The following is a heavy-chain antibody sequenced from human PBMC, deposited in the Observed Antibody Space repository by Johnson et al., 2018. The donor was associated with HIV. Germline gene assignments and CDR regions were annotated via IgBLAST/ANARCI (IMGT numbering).Heavy chain of an antibody. CDR3: AKSHASFELPGEDVFHI. CDR1: GFTFSSYG. Sequence: QVQLVESGGGVVQPGRSLRLSCAASGFTFSSYGMDWVRQVPGKGLEWVAAISYDGSSTYYPDAVKGRFTISRDNSKNTLYLQMTSLRSEDTAVYYCAKSHASFELPGEDVFHIWGQGTMVTVSS. CDR2: ISYDGSST. J-gene: IGHJ3*02. D-gene: IGHD1-26*01. V-gene: IGHV3-30*18.